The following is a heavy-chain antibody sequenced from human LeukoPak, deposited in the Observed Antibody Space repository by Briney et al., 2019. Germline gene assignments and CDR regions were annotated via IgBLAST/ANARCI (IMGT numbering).Heavy chain of an antibody. V-gene: IGHV3-21*01. CDR2: ISGSSSYI. CDR3: ARVPAGVIGMKDAFDI. Sequence: PGGSLRLSCAASGFTFSSYSMNWVRQAPGKGLEWVSSISGSSSYIYYADSVKGRFTISRHNAKNSLYLQMNSLRAEDTAVYYCARVPAGVIGMKDAFDIWGEGKMVTVSS. D-gene: IGHD3-16*02. CDR1: GFTFSSYS. J-gene: IGHJ3*02.